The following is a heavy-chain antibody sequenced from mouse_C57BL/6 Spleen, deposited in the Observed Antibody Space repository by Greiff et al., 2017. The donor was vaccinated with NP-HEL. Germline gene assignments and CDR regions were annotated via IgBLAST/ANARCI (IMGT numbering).Heavy chain of an antibody. J-gene: IGHJ3*01. CDR1: GYTFTSYC. CDR2: IHPSDSDT. V-gene: IGHV1-74*01. D-gene: IGHD2-1*01. Sequence: QVQLKQPGAELVKPGASVKLSCKASGYTFTSYCMHWVKQRPGQGLEWIGRIHPSDSDTNYNQKFKGKATLTVAKSSSTAYLQLSSLTSEDSAVYDCAIPSCCCNPRCAYWGQGTLVTVSS. CDR3: AIPSCCCNPRCAY.